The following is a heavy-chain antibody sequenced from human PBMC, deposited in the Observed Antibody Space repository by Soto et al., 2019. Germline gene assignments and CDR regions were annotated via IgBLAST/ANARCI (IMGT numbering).Heavy chain of an antibody. CDR3: AKVKFDFWDGYED. Sequence: EVQLLESGGGLVQPGGSLRLSCAASGFSFSTYAMHWVRQAPGKGLEWVSAISGSGGSTYYAASVKGRFTISRDNSKSTLYLQMNSLRAEDTAVYYCAKVKFDFWDGYEDWGQGTLVTVSS. V-gene: IGHV3-23*01. D-gene: IGHD3-3*01. CDR2: ISGSGGST. CDR1: GFSFSTYA. J-gene: IGHJ4*02.